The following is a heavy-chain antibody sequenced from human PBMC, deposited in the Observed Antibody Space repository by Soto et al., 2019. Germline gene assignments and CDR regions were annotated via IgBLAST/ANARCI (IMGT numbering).Heavy chain of an antibody. V-gene: IGHV4-39*01. CDR2: IYYSGST. CDR1: GGSISSSSYY. J-gene: IGHJ6*02. D-gene: IGHD6-6*01. CDR3: ASTYSSSSLGYYYYYGMDV. Sequence: QLQLQESGPGLVKPSETLSLTCTVSGGSISSSSYYWGWIRQPPGKGLEWIGSIYYSGSTYYNPYLKRRVAISVDTSKNQSSLKLSSVTAADTAVYYCASTYSSSSLGYYYYYGMDVWGQGTTVTVSS.